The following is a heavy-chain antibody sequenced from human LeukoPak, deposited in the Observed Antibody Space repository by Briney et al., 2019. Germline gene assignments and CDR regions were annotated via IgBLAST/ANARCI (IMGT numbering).Heavy chain of an antibody. CDR1: GGSFSGYY. CDR2: INHSGST. J-gene: IGHJ3*02. CDR3: ARVDHGDYVKGAFDI. D-gene: IGHD4-17*01. V-gene: IGHV4-34*01. Sequence: PSETLSLTCAVWGGSFSGYYWSGIRQPRGRGLEWIGEINHSGSTNYHPSLKSRVTISVDTSKNQCSLKLSSVTAADTAVYYCARVDHGDYVKGAFDIWGQGTMVTVSS.